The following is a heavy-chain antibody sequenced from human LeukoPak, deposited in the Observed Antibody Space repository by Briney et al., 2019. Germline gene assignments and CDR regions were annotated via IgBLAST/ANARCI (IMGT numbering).Heavy chain of an antibody. CDR1: GFTFSSYG. CDR3: AKDADIVVVVAATVPDY. V-gene: IGHV3-30*18. CDR2: ISYDGSNK. J-gene: IGHJ4*02. Sequence: GGSLRLSCAASGFTFSSYGMHWVRQAPGKGLEWVAVISYDGSNKYYADSVKGRFTISRDNSKNTLYLQMNSLRAEDTAVYYCAKDADIVVVVAATVPDYWGQGTLVTVSS. D-gene: IGHD2-15*01.